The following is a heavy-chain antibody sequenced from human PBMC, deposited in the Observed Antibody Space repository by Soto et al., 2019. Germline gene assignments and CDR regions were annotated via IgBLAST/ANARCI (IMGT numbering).Heavy chain of an antibody. J-gene: IGHJ4*02. CDR3: PRVLQNPYDFWSGYSPFDY. V-gene: IGHV1-18*03. Sequence: ASVKVSCKASGYTFTSYGISWVRQAPGQGLEWMGWISAYNGNTNYAQKLQGRVTMTTDTSTSTAYMELRSLRSDDMAVCYCPRVLQNPYDFWSGYSPFDYWGQVSLFPVSS. D-gene: IGHD3-3*01. CDR2: ISAYNGNT. CDR1: GYTFTSYG.